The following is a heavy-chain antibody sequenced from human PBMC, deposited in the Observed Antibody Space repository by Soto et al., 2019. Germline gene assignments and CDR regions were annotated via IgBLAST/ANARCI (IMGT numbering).Heavy chain of an antibody. CDR3: ARDEYDFWSGYYGWGWFDP. V-gene: IGHV3-7*01. D-gene: IGHD3-3*01. CDR1: GFTFSSYW. Sequence: EVQLVESGGGLVQPGGSLRLSCAASGFTFSSYWMSWVRQAPGKGLEWVANIKQDGSEKYYVDSVKGRFTISRDNAKNSLYLQMNSLRAEDTAVYYCARDEYDFWSGYYGWGWFDPWGQGTLVTVSS. J-gene: IGHJ5*02. CDR2: IKQDGSEK.